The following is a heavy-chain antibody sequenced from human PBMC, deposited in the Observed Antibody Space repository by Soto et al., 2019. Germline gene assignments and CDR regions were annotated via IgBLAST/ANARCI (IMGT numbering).Heavy chain of an antibody. V-gene: IGHV2-5*02. CDR2: IYWDDDK. CDR3: ARSVTWIQLWLDWFDP. CDR1: GFSLSTSGVG. Sequence: SGPTLGNPTQTLTLNCTFSGFSLSTSGVGMGWIRQPPGKALEWLALIYWDDDKRYSPSLKSRLTITKDTSKNQVVLTMTNMDPVDTATYYCARSVTWIQLWLDWFDPWGQGTLVTVSS. D-gene: IGHD5-18*01. J-gene: IGHJ5*02.